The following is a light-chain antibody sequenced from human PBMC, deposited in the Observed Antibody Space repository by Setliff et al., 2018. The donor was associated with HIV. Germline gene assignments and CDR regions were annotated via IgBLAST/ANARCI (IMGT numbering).Light chain of an antibody. V-gene: IGLV2-14*03. CDR2: DVS. CDR1: SSDVGGYTY. CDR3: SSYTSTPLYV. Sequence: QSALAQPASVSGSPGQSITISCAGISSDVGGYTYVSWYQQHPGKAPKLMIYDVSNRPSGVSIRFSGSKSGNTASLTISGHQAEDEADYYCSSYTSTPLYVFGTGTKVTVL. J-gene: IGLJ1*01.